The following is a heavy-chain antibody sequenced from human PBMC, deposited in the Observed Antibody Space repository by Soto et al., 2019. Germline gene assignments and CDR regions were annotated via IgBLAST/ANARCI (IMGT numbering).Heavy chain of an antibody. D-gene: IGHD2-2*01. V-gene: IGHV3-23*01. J-gene: IGHJ4*02. CDR3: AKTRVVPAANVPRLFDY. CDR1: GFTFISYG. Sequence: GGSMRLSCTASGFTFISYGMSWVRQAPGKGLEWVSAISGSGGSTYYADSVKGRFTISRDNSKNTLYLQMNSLRAEDTAVYYCAKTRVVPAANVPRLFDYWGQGTLVTVSS. CDR2: ISGSGGST.